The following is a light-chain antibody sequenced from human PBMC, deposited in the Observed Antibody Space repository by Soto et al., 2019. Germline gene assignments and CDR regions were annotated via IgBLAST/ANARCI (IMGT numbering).Light chain of an antibody. J-gene: IGKJ1*01. V-gene: IGKV1-12*01. CDR3: QQPNNFPPA. CDR1: QNILTF. Sequence: DIQMTQPPSSVSASAGDRVTITCRASQNILTFLVWYQQKPGKAPKLLIHGAFTLHSGVPSRFSGSGSWTDFTLTIRSLQPADFATYYCQQPNNFPPAFGQGNRVEMK. CDR2: GAF.